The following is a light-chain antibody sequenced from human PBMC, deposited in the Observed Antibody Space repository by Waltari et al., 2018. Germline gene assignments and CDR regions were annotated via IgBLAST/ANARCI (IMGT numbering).Light chain of an antibody. CDR3: SSYAGSNTVL. J-gene: IGLJ2*01. V-gene: IGLV2-11*01. CDR2: EVS. Sequence: QAALTQPRSVSGSPGQSVTISCTGTSSDIGGYNYASWYQQHPGTAPKLMIYEVSKRPSGVSDRFSGSKSGNTASLTISGLQAEDEADYYCSSYAGSNTVLFGGGTRLTVL. CDR1: SSDIGGYNY.